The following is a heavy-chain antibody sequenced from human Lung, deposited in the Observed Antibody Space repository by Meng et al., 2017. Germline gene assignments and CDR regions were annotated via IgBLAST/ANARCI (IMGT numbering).Heavy chain of an antibody. D-gene: IGHD4-23*01. CDR1: GDSVSSGGYY. CDR2: VYFSGST. CDR3: ARGGTVVNLGY. Sequence: QVRLGAPGTGLVRPSETLSLTCTVSGDSVSSGGYYWSWIRQPPGKGLEWIGYVYFSGSTNYNPSLKSRVTISLDTSKSQFSLKLNSVTAADTAVYYCARGGTVVNLGYWGPGTLVTVSS. J-gene: IGHJ4*02. V-gene: IGHV4-61*08.